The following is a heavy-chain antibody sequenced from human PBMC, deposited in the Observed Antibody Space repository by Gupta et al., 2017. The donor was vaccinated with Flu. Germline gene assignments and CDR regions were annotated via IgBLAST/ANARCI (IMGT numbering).Heavy chain of an antibody. D-gene: IGHD5-18*01. CDR1: GYTFTSYY. J-gene: IGHJ4*02. CDR3: SRVIDTAMAPTFDY. V-gene: IGHV1-46*01. CDR2: INPSGGRT. Sequence: QVQLVQSGAEAKKPGASVKVSCKASGYTFTSYYLHWVRQAPGQGLDGRGIINPSGGRTSYAQKYQGRVTMTRDTSTSTVFRELRSLRSEDPGVYYCSRVIDTAMAPTFDYWGQGTLVTVSS.